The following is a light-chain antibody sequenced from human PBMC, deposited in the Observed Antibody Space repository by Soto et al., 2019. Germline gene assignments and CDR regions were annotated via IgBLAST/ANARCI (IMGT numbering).Light chain of an antibody. J-gene: IGLJ2*01. CDR1: SSDVGGYNY. CDR2: EVS. V-gene: IGLV2-8*01. CDR3: SSYACRNIWGGA. Sequence: QSALTQPPSASGSPGQSVTISCTGTSSDVGGYNYVSWYQQHPGKAPKLMIYEVSKRPSGVPGRFSGSKSGNTACLTVSGLQAEDEADYYCSSYACRNIWGGAFGGGSKLTVL.